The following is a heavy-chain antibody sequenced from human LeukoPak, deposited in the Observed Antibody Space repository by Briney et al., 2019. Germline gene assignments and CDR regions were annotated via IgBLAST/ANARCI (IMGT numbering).Heavy chain of an antibody. V-gene: IGHV1-2*02. CDR2: INPNSGGT. J-gene: IGHJ4*02. CDR1: GGTFTGYY. D-gene: IGHD2-2*01. CDR3: AKQLGYCSSTSCYAFGY. Sequence: GASVKVSCKASGGTFTGYYMHWVRQAPGQGLEWMGWINPNSGGTNYAQKFQGRVTMTRDTSISTAYMELSRLRSDDTAVYYCAKQLGYCSSTSCYAFGYWGQGTLVTVSS.